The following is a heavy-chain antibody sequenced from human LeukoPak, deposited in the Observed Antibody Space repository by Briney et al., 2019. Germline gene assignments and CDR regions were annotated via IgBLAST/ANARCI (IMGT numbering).Heavy chain of an antibody. Sequence: GGSLRLSCAASGFTFSNYAMGWVCKAPGTGLEWVSAIGGSGISALYAYSVTGRFTISRDNSRNTLFLHMNSLRADDPAGYFCAKRDSAGYSTSFFDYWGQGALVTVSS. CDR2: IGGSGISA. CDR1: GFTFSNYA. J-gene: IGHJ4*02. V-gene: IGHV3-23*01. D-gene: IGHD3-22*01. CDR3: AKRDSAGYSTSFFDY.